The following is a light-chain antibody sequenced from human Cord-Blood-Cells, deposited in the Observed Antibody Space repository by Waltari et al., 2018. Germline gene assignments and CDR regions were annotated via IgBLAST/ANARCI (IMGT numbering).Light chain of an antibody. CDR1: PSASSN. CDR3: QQYKNWPPLT. V-gene: IGKV3-15*01. J-gene: IGKJ4*02. CDR2: GPS. Sequence: DIVLTHSPATPSVSPGERATPSCRASPSASSNLAWYQQKPRQAPKLLIYGPSTRATGIPARFSGSGSGTEFTLTISSLQSEDFAVYFCQQYKNWPPLTFGGGTKVEIK.